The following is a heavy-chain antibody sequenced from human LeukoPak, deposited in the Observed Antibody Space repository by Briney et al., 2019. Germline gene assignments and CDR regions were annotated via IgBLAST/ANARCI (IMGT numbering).Heavy chain of an antibody. CDR3: ATGRDGYNLDY. J-gene: IGHJ4*02. V-gene: IGHV3-30-3*01. CDR1: GFTFSSYA. CDR2: ISYDGSNK. Sequence: PGRPLRLSCAASGFTFSSYAMHWVRQAPGKGLEWVAVISYDGSNKYYADSVKGRFTISRDNSKNTLYLQMNSLRAEDTAVYYCATGRDGYNLDYWGQGTLVTVSS. D-gene: IGHD5-24*01.